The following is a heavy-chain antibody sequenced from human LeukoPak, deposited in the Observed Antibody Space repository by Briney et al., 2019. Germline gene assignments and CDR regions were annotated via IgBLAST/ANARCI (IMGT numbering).Heavy chain of an antibody. J-gene: IGHJ4*02. V-gene: IGHV3-23*01. D-gene: IGHD6-13*01. Sequence: GGSLRLSCAASGFTFSGYAMTWVRQAPGKWLEWVSVISPSGGDTYYADSVKGRFTISRDNSKNTLYLQMNSPRAEDTAVYFCAKPIATTGPSNFDCWGQGSLVTVSS. CDR1: GFTFSGYA. CDR3: AKPIATTGPSNFDC. CDR2: ISPSGGDT.